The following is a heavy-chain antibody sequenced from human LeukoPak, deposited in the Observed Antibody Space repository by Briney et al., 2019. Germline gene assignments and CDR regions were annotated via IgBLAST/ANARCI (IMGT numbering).Heavy chain of an antibody. CDR1: GGSFSGYY. V-gene: IGHV4-34*01. CDR2: INHSGST. D-gene: IGHD3-22*01. Sequence: TSETLSLTCAVYGGSFSGYYWSWIRQPPGKGLEWIGEINHSGSTNYNPSLKSRVTISVDTSKNQFSLKLSSVTAADTAVYYCVRVRRYYYDSSGSQGYIDVWGKGTTVTVSS. CDR3: VRVRRYYYDSSGSQGYIDV. J-gene: IGHJ6*03.